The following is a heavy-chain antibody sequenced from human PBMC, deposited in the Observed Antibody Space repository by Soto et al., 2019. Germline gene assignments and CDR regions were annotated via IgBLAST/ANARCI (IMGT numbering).Heavy chain of an antibody. D-gene: IGHD3-10*01. V-gene: IGHV3-9*01. CDR3: ARDMENGYNPYYYYGMDV. Sequence: GGSLRLSCAVSGFTFDAHAMHWVRQAPGRGLEWVSSISWNSVNIGYADSVKGRFTISRDNAQNSLYLQMNSLRAEDTALYYCARDMENGYNPYYYYGMDVWGQGTTVTVSS. J-gene: IGHJ6*02. CDR2: ISWNSVNI. CDR1: GFTFDAHA.